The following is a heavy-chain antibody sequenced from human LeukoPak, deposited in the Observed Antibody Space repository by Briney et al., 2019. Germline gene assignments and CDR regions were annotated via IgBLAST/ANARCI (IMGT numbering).Heavy chain of an antibody. D-gene: IGHD6-19*01. J-gene: IGHJ4*02. CDR2: VNPNSGNT. CDR1: GYTFTSYD. V-gene: IGHV1-8*01. CDR3: ARVEAVAGTAAN. Sequence: ASVKVSCRASGYTFTSYDVNWVRQATGQGLEWMGWVNPNSGNTGYAQKFQGRVTMTRDTSISTFYMELSSLRSDDTAVYYCARVEAVAGTAANWGQGTLVTVSS.